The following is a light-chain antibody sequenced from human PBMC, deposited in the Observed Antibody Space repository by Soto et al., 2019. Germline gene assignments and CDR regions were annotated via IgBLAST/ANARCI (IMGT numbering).Light chain of an antibody. CDR3: QQANSFPYT. J-gene: IGKJ2*01. CDR1: QDISSW. V-gene: IGKV1-12*01. CDR2: SAS. Sequence: DTQMTQSPSYVSAYVGDGVTITCRASQDISSWLAWYQQKPGKAPKLLIYSASSLQSGVPSRFSGSGSGTDFTLTISSLQPEDFATYYCQQANSFPYTFGQGTNLEI.